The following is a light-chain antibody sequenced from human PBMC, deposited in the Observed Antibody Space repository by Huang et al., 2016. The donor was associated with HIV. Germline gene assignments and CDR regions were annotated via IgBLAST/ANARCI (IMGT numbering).Light chain of an antibody. CDR1: QVVSSNY. CDR2: GAS. J-gene: IGKJ4*01. Sequence: EIVLTQSPGSLSLSPGEGASLSCRASQVVSSNYLAWYQQQPGQSPRLLIYGASSRATGIPDRFSGSGSGTDFTLTISRLEPEDFVVYFCQQYGTSPLTFGGGTKVEIK. V-gene: IGKV3-20*01. CDR3: QQYGTSPLT.